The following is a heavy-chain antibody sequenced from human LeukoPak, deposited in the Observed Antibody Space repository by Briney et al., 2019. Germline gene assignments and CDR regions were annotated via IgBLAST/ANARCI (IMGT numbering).Heavy chain of an antibody. Sequence: GGSLRPSGASSGFTFSSYCISWVGQAPAKGRDWGAKITQDGSEQYYVDYVKGRFTVSRANAKHSLYLQMASLRDEDPAVYFCARAGYSSGWYINYWGQGPLVTVSS. CDR1: GFTFSSYC. V-gene: IGHV3-7*05. D-gene: IGHD6-19*01. J-gene: IGHJ4*02. CDR3: ARAGYSSGWYINY. CDR2: ITQDGSEQ.